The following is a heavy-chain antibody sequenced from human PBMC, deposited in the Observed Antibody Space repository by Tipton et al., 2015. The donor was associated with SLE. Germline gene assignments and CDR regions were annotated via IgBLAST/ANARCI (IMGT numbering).Heavy chain of an antibody. CDR2: IYRSGST. Sequence: TLSLTCTVSGGSISSSSYYWGWIRQPPGKGLEWIGSIYRSGSTYYNPSLKSRVTISVDPSKNQFSLKLSSATAADTAVYYCARDPRLNWDYGTYFDYWGQGTLVTVSS. CDR1: GGSISSSSYY. D-gene: IGHD7-27*01. V-gene: IGHV4-39*07. CDR3: ARDPRLNWDYGTYFDY. J-gene: IGHJ4*02.